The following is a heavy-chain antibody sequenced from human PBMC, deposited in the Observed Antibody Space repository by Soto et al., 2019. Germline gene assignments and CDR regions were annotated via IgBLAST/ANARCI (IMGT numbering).Heavy chain of an antibody. V-gene: IGHV2-5*08. Sequence: PSETLSLTSPVSGCSIRSYYWSWIRQPPGKALEWLALIYWDDDKRYSPSLKSRLTITKDTSKNQVVLTMTNMDPVDTATYYCAHSRIVGARSTWFDPWGQGTLVTVSS. CDR2: IYWDDDK. CDR1: GCSIRSYYW. CDR3: AHSRIVGARSTWFDP. D-gene: IGHD1-26*01. J-gene: IGHJ5*02.